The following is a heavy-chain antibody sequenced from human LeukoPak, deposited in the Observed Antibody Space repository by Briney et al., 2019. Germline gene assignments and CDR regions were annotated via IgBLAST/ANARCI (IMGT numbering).Heavy chain of an antibody. CDR1: GGSLSGYY. CDR3: ARAMGEYYDSSGYPFDY. Sequence: SETLSLTCAVYGGSLSGYYWSWIRQPPGKGLEWIGEINHSGSTNYNPSLKSRVTISVDTSKNQFSLKLSSVTAADTAVYYCARAMGEYYDSSGYPFDYWGQGTLVTVSS. D-gene: IGHD3-22*01. CDR2: INHSGST. J-gene: IGHJ4*02. V-gene: IGHV4-34*01.